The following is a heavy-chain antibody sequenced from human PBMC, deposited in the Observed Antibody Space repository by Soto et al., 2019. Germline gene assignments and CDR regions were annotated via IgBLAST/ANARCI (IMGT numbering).Heavy chain of an antibody. CDR1: GFTFSDSW. Sequence: EVQLVESGGGLVQPGGSLRLSCTASGFTFSDSWMTWVRQAPGKGLEWVARIKPDESEKKYADSVKGRFSISRDNAKNLMYLQMGRLGGEDTAVYYCVRGGSNYASWGQGTLVTVSS. V-gene: IGHV3-7*04. CDR3: VRGGSNYAS. J-gene: IGHJ5*02. CDR2: IKPDESEK. D-gene: IGHD4-4*01.